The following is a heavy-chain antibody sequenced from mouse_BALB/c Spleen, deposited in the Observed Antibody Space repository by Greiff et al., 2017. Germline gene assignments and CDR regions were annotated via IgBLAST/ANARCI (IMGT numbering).Heavy chain of an antibody. CDR2: INPYNDGT. CDR3: ARWGYYGSSYNWYFDV. V-gene: IGHV1-14*01. D-gene: IGHD1-1*01. CDR1: GYTFTSYV. J-gene: IGHJ1*01. Sequence: VQLKQSGPELVKPGASVKMSCKASGYTFTSYVMHWVKQKPGQGLEWIGYINPYNDGTKYNEKFKGKATLTSDKSSSTAYMELSSLTSEDSAVYYCARWGYYGSSYNWYFDVWGAGTTVTVSS.